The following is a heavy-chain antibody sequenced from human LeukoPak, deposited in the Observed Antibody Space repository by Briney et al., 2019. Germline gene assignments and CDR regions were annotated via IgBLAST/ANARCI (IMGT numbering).Heavy chain of an antibody. CDR3: ARDVLRKGVNWFDP. J-gene: IGHJ5*02. CDR1: GGTFSSYA. Sequence: GASVKVSCKASGGTFSSYAISWVRQAPGQGLEWMGGIIPIFGTANYAQKFQGRVTITTDESTSTAYMELSSLRSEDTAVYYCARDVLRKGVNWFDPWGQGTLVTVSS. V-gene: IGHV1-69*05. CDR2: IIPIFGTA. D-gene: IGHD2/OR15-2a*01.